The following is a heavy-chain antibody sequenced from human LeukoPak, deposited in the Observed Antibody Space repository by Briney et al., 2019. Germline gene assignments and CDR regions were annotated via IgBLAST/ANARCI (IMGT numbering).Heavy chain of an antibody. J-gene: IGHJ4*02. Sequence: PGGSLRLSCAASGFTFSSYAMSWVRQAPGKGLEWVSAISGSGGSTYYADSVKGRFTISRDNSKNTLYLQMNSLRAEDTAVYYCAKRANIVVVVAAPRWDYFDYWGQGTLVTVSS. V-gene: IGHV3-23*01. D-gene: IGHD2-15*01. CDR2: ISGSGGST. CDR1: GFTFSSYA. CDR3: AKRANIVVVVAAPRWDYFDY.